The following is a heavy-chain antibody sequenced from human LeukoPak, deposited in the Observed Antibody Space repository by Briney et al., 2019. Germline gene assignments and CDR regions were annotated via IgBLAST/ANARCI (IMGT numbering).Heavy chain of an antibody. CDR2: INPNSGGT. V-gene: IGHV1-2*02. CDR1: GYTFTRHY. D-gene: IGHD3-10*01. Sequence: ASVKVSCKASGYTFTRHYMHWVRQAPGKGREGMGWINPNSGGTNYAQKVQGRVTITADASTSTAYMELSSLRSEATAVYYCAREHYYGSGSYYWGMDVWGKGTTVTVSS. CDR3: AREHYYGSGSYYWGMDV. J-gene: IGHJ6*04.